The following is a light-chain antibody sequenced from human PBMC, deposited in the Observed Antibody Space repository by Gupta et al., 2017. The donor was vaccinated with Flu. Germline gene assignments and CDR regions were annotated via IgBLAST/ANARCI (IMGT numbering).Light chain of an antibody. J-gene: IGKJ4*01. Sequence: EIVLPHSPATLSLSHGERATLSCRASQSVSSYLAWYQQKPGQAPRLLIYDASNRATGIPARFSGSGSGTDFTLTISSLEPEDFAVYYCQQRSNWPLTFGGGTKVEIK. CDR1: QSVSSY. CDR2: DAS. V-gene: IGKV3-11*01. CDR3: QQRSNWPLT.